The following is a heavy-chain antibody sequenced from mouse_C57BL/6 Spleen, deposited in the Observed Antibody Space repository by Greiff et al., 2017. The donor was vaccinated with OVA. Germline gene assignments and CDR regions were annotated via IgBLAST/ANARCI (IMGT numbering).Heavy chain of an antibody. CDR2: INPNNGGT. Sequence: VQLQQSGPELVKPGASVTMSCKASGYTFTDYNMHWVQQSHGKSLEWIGYINPNNGGTSYNQKFTGKATLTVSKSYSTAYMELRSRTAEDSAVYDWARTYYGDYWGQGTTLTVSS. CDR3: ARTYYGDY. CDR1: GYTFTDYN. J-gene: IGHJ2*01. V-gene: IGHV1-22*01.